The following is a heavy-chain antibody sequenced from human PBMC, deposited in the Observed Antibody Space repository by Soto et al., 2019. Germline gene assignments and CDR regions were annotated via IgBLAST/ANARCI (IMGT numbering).Heavy chain of an antibody. CDR2: ISYDGSNK. CDR1: GFTFSSYA. D-gene: IGHD6-19*01. Sequence: HPGGSLRLSCAASGFTFSSYAMHWVRQSPGKGLEWVAVISYDGSNKYYADSVKGRFTISRDNSKNTLYLQMNSLRAEDTAVYYCARDLEGEQWLLPVDVWGQGTTVTVSS. J-gene: IGHJ6*02. V-gene: IGHV3-30-3*01. CDR3: ARDLEGEQWLLPVDV.